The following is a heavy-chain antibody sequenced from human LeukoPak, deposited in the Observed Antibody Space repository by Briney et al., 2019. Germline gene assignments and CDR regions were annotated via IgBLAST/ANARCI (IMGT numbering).Heavy chain of an antibody. J-gene: IGHJ4*02. V-gene: IGHV1-2*02. CDR1: GYTFTGYY. Sequence: ASVKVSCKSSGYTFTGYYMHWVRQAPGQGLEWMGWINPNSGGTNYAQKFKRRVTMTRDTSISTAYMELSRLKSDDTAVYYCARGWSYYGSGSYYIGPHFDYWGQGTLVTVSS. CDR2: INPNSGGT. D-gene: IGHD3-10*01. CDR3: ARGWSYYGSGSYYIGPHFDY.